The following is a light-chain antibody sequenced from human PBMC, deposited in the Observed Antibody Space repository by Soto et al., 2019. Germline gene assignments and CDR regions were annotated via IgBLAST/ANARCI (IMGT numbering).Light chain of an antibody. V-gene: IGKV3-20*01. J-gene: IGKJ1*01. CDR3: QQYDCSPKT. CDR2: GAS. CDR1: QSISSSF. Sequence: ASQSISSSFLAWYQQKPGQAPRLLIYGASSRATGIPERFSGSGSGTDFTLTISRLEPEDFAVYYCQQYDCSPKTFGEGTKVDI.